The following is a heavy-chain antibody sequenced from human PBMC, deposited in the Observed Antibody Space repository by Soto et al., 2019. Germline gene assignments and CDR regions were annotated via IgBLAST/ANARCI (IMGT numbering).Heavy chain of an antibody. D-gene: IGHD2-2*01. CDR1: GFTFSNAW. J-gene: IGHJ4*02. CDR3: TTDLGYCSSTSCPQFDY. CDR2: IKSKTDGGTT. Sequence: EVQLVESGGGLVKPGGSLRLSCAASGFTFSNAWMSWVRQAPGKGLEWVGRIKSKTDGGTTDYAAPVKGRFTISRDDSKNTLYLQVNSLKTEDTAVYYCTTDLGYCSSTSCPQFDYWGQGTLVTVSS. V-gene: IGHV3-15*01.